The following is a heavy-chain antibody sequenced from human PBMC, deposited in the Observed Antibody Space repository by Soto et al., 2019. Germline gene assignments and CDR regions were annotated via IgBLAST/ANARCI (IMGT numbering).Heavy chain of an antibody. CDR3: ARHSGHIFFDY. V-gene: IGHV4-39*01. Sequence: LSLTCTVSGGSISSSSYYWGWIRQPPGKGLEWIGSIYYSGSTYYNPSLKSRVTISVDTSKNQFSLKLSSVTAADTAVYYCARHSGHIFFDYWGQGTLVTVSS. CDR2: IYYSGST. J-gene: IGHJ4*02. CDR1: GGSISSSSYY. D-gene: IGHD5-12*01.